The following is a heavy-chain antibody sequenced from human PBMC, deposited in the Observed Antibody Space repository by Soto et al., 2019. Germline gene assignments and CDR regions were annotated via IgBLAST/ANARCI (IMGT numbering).Heavy chain of an antibody. J-gene: IGHJ5*02. CDR3: ARLVQSNYDILNGYYASPVP. D-gene: IGHD3-9*01. Sequence: GASVKVSCKASGYTFTSYDINWVRQATGQGLEWMGWMNPNSGNTGYAQKFQGRVTMTRNTSISTAYMELSSLRSEDTAVYYCARLVQSNYDILNGYYASPVPWGKGTLVTVS. CDR2: MNPNSGNT. CDR1: GYTFTSYD. V-gene: IGHV1-8*01.